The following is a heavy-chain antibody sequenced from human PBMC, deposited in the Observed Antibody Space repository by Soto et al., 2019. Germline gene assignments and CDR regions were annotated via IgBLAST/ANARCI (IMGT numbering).Heavy chain of an antibody. CDR1: GFSFSSFA. J-gene: IGHJ6*02. D-gene: IGHD3-9*01. V-gene: IGHV3-23*01. CDR3: AKTRAAMIFGLSISGMDV. Sequence: EVQLLESGGGFIHPGGSLRLSCAASGFSFSSFAMNWVRQAPGKGLEWVSIISGSADSTFYADSVKGLFTISRDNSKSTLYPQINCLSAEDTTVYYCAKTRAAMIFGLSISGMDVRGLGTTLTFSS. CDR2: ISGSADST.